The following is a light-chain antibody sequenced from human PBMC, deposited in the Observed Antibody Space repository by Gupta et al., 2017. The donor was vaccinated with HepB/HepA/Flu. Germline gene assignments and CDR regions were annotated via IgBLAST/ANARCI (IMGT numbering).Light chain of an antibody. J-gene: IGKJ3*01. CDR3: MQAPARPFT. CDR2: LVS. V-gene: IGKV2-28*01. Sequence: DIEMTQSPLSLPVTPGEPASISCRSSQSLLHSNGYSYLDWYLQKPGHSPQLLIYLVSIRAPGVPDRFSGSGSGTDFTLKISRVEAEDVGVYYCMQAPARPFTFGHGTKVDIK. CDR1: QSLLHSNGYSY.